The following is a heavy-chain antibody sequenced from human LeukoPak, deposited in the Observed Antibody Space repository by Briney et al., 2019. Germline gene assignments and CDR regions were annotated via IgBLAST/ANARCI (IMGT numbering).Heavy chain of an antibody. CDR1: GYSFASSW. Sequence: GESLKISCQASGYSFASSWIGWVRQMPGKGLEWMGTIFPADSNTRYSPSFQGQVTISVDKSNNTAYLQWSSLKASDTSIYYCARLSGGSPWGQGTLVTVSS. CDR2: IFPADSNT. D-gene: IGHD2-15*01. J-gene: IGHJ5*02. V-gene: IGHV5-51*01. CDR3: ARLSGGSP.